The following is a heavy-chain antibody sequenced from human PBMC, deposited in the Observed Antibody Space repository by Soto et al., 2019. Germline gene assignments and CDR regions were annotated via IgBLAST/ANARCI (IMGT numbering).Heavy chain of an antibody. CDR3: AHKTNSGFDY. Sequence: QITLKESGPPLVKPTQTLTLTCTFSGFSLSTSGAGVGWIRQPPGKALEWLALIYWDDDKRYSPSLKSRLTVTKDTSKNQVVLRMTNMDPADTATYYCAHKTNSGFDYWGQGTLVTVSS. CDR2: IYWDDDK. J-gene: IGHJ4*02. V-gene: IGHV2-5*02. CDR1: GFSLSTSGAG. D-gene: IGHD2-15*01.